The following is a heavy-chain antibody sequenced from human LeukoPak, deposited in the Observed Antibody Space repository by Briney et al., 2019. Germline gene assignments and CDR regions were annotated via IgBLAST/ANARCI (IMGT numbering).Heavy chain of an antibody. CDR2: MSPKSGNT. D-gene: IGHD3-16*01. Sequence: ASVTVSCKASGYTFISFDIDWVRQATGQGLEWMGWMSPKSGNTDYAQKFQGRVTMTRNTSINTAYLELSSLRSDDTAVYFCARGVGGLGNMDVWSEGTTVIVSS. CDR3: ARGVGGLGNMDV. J-gene: IGHJ6*03. CDR1: GYTFISFD. V-gene: IGHV1-8*01.